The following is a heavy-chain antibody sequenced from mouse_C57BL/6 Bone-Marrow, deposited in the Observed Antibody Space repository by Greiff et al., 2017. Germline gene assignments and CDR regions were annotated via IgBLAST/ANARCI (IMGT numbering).Heavy chain of an antibody. Sequence: QVQLKESGAELVRPGASVTLSCKASGYTFTDYEMHWVKQTPVHGLEWIGAIDPETGGTAYNQKFKGKAILTADKSSSTAYLELRSLTSEDSAVYYCTRLNGYYFDYWGQGTTLTVSS. CDR1: GYTFTDYE. V-gene: IGHV1-15*01. CDR2: IDPETGGT. CDR3: TRLNGYYFDY. J-gene: IGHJ2*01.